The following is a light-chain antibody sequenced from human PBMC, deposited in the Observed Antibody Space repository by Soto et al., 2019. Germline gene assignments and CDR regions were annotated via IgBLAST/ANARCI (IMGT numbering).Light chain of an antibody. Sequence: AHSPSTLSESIGDRVTITCRASQSISNLLAWYQQKPGQAPRLLMYGASSRATGIPARFSGSGSGTDFTLTISSLEPEDFAVYYCQQLTDWPPQWTLDQGTKVDIK. V-gene: IGKV3-11*01. CDR3: QQLTDWPPQWT. CDR2: GAS. CDR1: QSISNL. J-gene: IGKJ1*01.